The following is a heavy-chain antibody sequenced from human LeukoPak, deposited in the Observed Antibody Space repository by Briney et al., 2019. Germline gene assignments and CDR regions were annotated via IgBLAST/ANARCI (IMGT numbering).Heavy chain of an antibody. CDR3: ANGAFRLYYVDV. D-gene: IGHD2/OR15-2a*01. Sequence: PGGSLRLSCAASGFTFSSYWMNWVRQAPGMGLVWASRIDGDEGTTTYADSVRGRFTISRDNAKNTLYLEMSSLRAEDTAVYFCANGAFRLYYVDVWGKGTTVTVSS. J-gene: IGHJ6*03. CDR1: GFTFSSYW. V-gene: IGHV3-74*01. CDR2: IDGDEGTT.